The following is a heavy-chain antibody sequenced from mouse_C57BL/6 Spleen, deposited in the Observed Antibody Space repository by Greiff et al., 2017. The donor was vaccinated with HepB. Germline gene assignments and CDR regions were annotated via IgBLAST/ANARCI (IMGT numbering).Heavy chain of an antibody. Sequence: EVKLVESGGGLVQPKGSLKLSCAASGFSFNTYAMNWVRQAPGKGLEWVARIRSKSNNYATYYADSVKDRFTISRDDSESMLYLQMNNLKTEDTAMYYCVREGWGYFDYWGQGTTLTVSS. V-gene: IGHV10-1*01. CDR2: IRSKSNNYAT. CDR1: GFSFNTYA. CDR3: VREGWGYFDY. J-gene: IGHJ2*01. D-gene: IGHD2-3*01.